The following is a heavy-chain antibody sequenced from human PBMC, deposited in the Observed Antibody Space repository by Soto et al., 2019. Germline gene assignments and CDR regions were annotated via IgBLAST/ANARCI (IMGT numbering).Heavy chain of an antibody. CDR2: IWYDGSNK. CDR3: ARESPGYGMDV. CDR1: GFTFSSYG. J-gene: IGHJ6*02. V-gene: IGHV3-33*01. Sequence: QVQLVESGGGVVQPGRSLRLCWAASGFTFSSYGMHWVRQAPGKGLEWVAVIWYDGSNKYYADFVKGRFTISRDNSKNTLYLQMNSLRAEDTAVYYCARESPGYGMDVWGQGTTVTVSS.